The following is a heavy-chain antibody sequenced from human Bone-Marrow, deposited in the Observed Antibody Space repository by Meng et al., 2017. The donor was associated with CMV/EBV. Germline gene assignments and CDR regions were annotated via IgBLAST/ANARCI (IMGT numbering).Heavy chain of an antibody. J-gene: IGHJ4*02. Sequence: GFTFSDYFMSWIRQAPGKGLEWVSYISSSSYYINYADSVKGRFTISRDNAKNSLYLQMNSLRAEDTAVYYCARDEDGIVGASGEFEYWGQGTLVTVSS. V-gene: IGHV3-11*06. CDR3: ARDEDGIVGASGEFEY. CDR1: GFTFSDYF. CDR2: ISSSSYYI. D-gene: IGHD1-26*01.